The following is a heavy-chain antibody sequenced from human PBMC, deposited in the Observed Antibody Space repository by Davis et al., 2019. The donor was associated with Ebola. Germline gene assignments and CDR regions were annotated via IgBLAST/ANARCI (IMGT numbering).Heavy chain of an antibody. D-gene: IGHD5-12*01. V-gene: IGHV4-59*11. CDR2: IYYRGST. J-gene: IGHJ4*02. CDR1: GGSISSHY. CDR3: ARLGIVATF. Sequence: PSETLSLTCTVSGGSISSHYWTWIRQPPGKGLEWIGYIYYRGSTNYNPSLKSRVTISVDTSKNQFSLKLSSVTAADTAVYYCARLGIVATFWGQGTLVTASS.